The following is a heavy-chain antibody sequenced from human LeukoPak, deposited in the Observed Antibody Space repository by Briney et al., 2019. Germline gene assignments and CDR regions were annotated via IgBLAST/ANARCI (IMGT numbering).Heavy chain of an antibody. Sequence: PSETLSLTCTVSGGSISSSSYYWGWIRQPPGKGLEWIGNIYYSGSTSYNPSLKSRVTISVDTSKNQFSLKLSSVTAADTAVYYCARMSGYYTANWFDPWGQGTLVTVPS. J-gene: IGHJ5*02. V-gene: IGHV4-39*01. CDR3: ARMSGYYTANWFDP. CDR2: IYYSGST. CDR1: GGSISSSSYY. D-gene: IGHD3-3*01.